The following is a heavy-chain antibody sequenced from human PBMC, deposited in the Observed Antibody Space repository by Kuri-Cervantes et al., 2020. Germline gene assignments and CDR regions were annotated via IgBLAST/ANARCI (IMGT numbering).Heavy chain of an antibody. Sequence: GESLKISCAASGFTVSSNYMSWVRQAPGKGLEWVANIKQDGSEKYYVDSVKGRFTISRDNAKNSLYLQMNSLRAEDTAVYYCARRDVLRFLEWFSHPGDAFDIWGQGTMVTVSS. D-gene: IGHD3-3*01. CDR3: ARRDVLRFLEWFSHPGDAFDI. CDR2: IKQDGSEK. V-gene: IGHV3-7*01. CDR1: GFTVSSNY. J-gene: IGHJ3*02.